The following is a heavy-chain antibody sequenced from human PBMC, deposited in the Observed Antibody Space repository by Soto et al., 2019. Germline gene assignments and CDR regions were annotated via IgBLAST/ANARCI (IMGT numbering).Heavy chain of an antibody. V-gene: IGHV3-48*02. D-gene: IGHD2-2*01. CDR1: GFSFSTYN. CDR3: VRYCSTTLCNGVATRTFDY. CDR2: ISTSGSTV. J-gene: IGHJ4*02. Sequence: GGSLRLSCAASGFSFSTYNMNWVRQAPGKGLEWVSYISTSGSTVYYADSVKGRFTISRDNTRNSLYLQMNSLRDEDTALYYCVRYCSTTLCNGVATRTFDYWGQGTLVTVSS.